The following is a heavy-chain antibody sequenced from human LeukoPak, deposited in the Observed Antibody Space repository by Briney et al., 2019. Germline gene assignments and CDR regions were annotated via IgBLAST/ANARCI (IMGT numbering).Heavy chain of an antibody. CDR1: GFTFTSSA. D-gene: IGHD5-18*01. CDR2: IVVGSGNT. V-gene: IGHV1-58*01. J-gene: IGHJ4*02. CDR3: AAANTDTAPTANFDY. Sequence: SVKVSCKASGFTFTSSAVQWVRQARGQRLEWIGWIVVGSGNTNYAQKFQERVTITRDMSTSTACMELSSLRSEDTAVYYCAAANTDTAPTANFDYWGQGTLVTVSS.